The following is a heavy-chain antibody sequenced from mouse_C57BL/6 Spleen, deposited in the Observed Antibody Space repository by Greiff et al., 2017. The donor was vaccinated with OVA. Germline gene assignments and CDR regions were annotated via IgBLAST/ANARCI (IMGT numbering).Heavy chain of an antibody. V-gene: IGHV1-69*01. CDR1: GYTFTSYW. CDR3: ARREGEGAMDY. Sequence: QVQLQQPGAELVMPGASVKLSCKASGYTFTSYWMHWVKQRPGQGLEWIGEIDPSDSYTKYNQKVKGKSTLTVDKSSSTAYMQLSSLTSEDSAVYYCARREGEGAMDYWGQGTSVTVSS. J-gene: IGHJ4*01. CDR2: IDPSDSYT.